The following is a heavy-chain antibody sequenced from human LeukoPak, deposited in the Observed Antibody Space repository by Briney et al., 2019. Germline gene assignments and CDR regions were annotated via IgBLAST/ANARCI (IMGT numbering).Heavy chain of an antibody. CDR3: ARDHGDYVYFDY. CDR2: IWYDGSNK. CDR1: GFTFSSYG. Sequence: GGSLRHSCAASGFTFSSYGMHWVRQAPGKGLEWVAVIWYDGSNKYYADSVKGRFTISRDNSKNTLYLQMNSLRAEDTAVYYCARDHGDYVYFDYWGQGTLVTVSS. D-gene: IGHD4-17*01. V-gene: IGHV3-33*01. J-gene: IGHJ4*02.